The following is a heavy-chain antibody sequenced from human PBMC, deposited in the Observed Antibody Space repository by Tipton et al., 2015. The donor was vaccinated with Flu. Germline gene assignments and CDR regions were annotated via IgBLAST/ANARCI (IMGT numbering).Heavy chain of an antibody. V-gene: IGHV4-38-2*02. Sequence: GLVKPSETLSLTCAVSGYSISSGYYWGWIRQPPGKGLEWIGSIYHSGSTYYNPSLKSRVTISVDTSKNQFSLKLSSVTAADTAVYYCAREIAAAGRFDYWGQGTLVTVSS. CDR3: AREIAAAGRFDY. D-gene: IGHD6-13*01. J-gene: IGHJ4*02. CDR2: IYHSGST. CDR1: GYSISSGYY.